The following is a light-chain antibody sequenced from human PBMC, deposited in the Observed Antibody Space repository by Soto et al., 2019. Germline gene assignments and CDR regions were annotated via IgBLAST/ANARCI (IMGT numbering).Light chain of an antibody. CDR1: SSNIGAGYD. CDR3: QSYDSSLTVV. CDR2: GNT. V-gene: IGLV1-40*01. J-gene: IGLJ2*01. Sequence: VLTQPPSVSGAPGQRVTISCTGSSSNIGAGYDAHWYQQFPGTTPKFLIYGNTNRPSGVPDRFSASKSGTSASLDITGLQSEDEAEYFCQSYDSSLTVVFGGGTKVTVL.